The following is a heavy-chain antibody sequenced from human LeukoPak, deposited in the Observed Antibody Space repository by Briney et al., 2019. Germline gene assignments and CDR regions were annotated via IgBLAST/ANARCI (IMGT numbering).Heavy chain of an antibody. V-gene: IGHV4-59*12. CDR3: AREGLEEGSATRAKSDNYYYYYGMDV. Sequence: SETLSLTCTVSGGSISSYYWSWIRQPPGKGLEWIGYIYYSGSTNYNPSLKSRVTISVDTSKNQFSLKLSSVTAADTAVYYCAREGLEEGSATRAKSDNYYYYYGMDVWGQGTTVTVSS. D-gene: IGHD3-10*01. J-gene: IGHJ6*02. CDR1: GGSISSYY. CDR2: IYYSGST.